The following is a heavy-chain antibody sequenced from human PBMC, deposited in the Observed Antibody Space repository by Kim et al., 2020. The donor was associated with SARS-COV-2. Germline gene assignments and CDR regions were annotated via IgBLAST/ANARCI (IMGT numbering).Heavy chain of an antibody. D-gene: IGHD6-19*01. V-gene: IGHV3-20*01. CDR3: ARGYSSGHFDP. J-gene: IGHJ5*02. CDR2: T. Sequence: TGYADTMKGLFTISRDNAKNSLYLQMNRLRAEDTALYHCARGYSSGHFDPWGQGTLVTVSS.